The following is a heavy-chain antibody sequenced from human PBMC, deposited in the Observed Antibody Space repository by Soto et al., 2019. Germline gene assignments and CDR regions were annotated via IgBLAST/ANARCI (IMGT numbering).Heavy chain of an antibody. CDR1: GFTFSTYN. V-gene: IGHV3-48*01. D-gene: IGHD2-2*03. J-gene: IGHJ4*02. CDR3: AREIGYLDKQDY. Sequence: GGSLRLSCAASGFTFSTYNMNWVRQAPGKGLEWVSYISSTGNTIYYTDSVKGRFTISRDNAKNSLYLQMNSLRAEDTAVYYCAREIGYLDKQDYWGQGTLVTVSS. CDR2: ISSTGNTI.